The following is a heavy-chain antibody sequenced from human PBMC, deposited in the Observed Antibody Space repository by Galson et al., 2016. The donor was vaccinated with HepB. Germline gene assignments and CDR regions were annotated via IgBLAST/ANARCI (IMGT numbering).Heavy chain of an antibody. CDR1: EFTFSSYV. CDR3: ARGGATRVDY. V-gene: IGHV3-23*01. J-gene: IGHJ4*02. Sequence: SLRLSCAASEFTFSSYVMSWVRQPPGKGLEWVSGIHNSGEITFYADSVKGRFTISRDNSKNTLYLQMNSLRAEDTAVYYCARGGATRVDYWGQGTLVTVSS. CDR2: IHNSGEIT.